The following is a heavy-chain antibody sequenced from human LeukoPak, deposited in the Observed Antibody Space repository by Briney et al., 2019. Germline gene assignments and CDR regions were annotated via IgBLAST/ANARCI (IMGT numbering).Heavy chain of an antibody. CDR1: GYTFTSYG. D-gene: IGHD2-2*01. V-gene: IGHV1-18*01. CDR2: ISAYNGNT. CDR3: ARIPIRYCSSTSCYFPNKYNWFDP. J-gene: IGHJ5*02. Sequence: ASVKVSCKASGYTFTSYGISWVRQAPGQGLEWMGWISAYNGNTNYAQKLQGRVTMTTDTSTSTAYMELRSLRSDDTAVYYCARIPIRYCSSTSCYFPNKYNWFDPWGQGTLVTVSS.